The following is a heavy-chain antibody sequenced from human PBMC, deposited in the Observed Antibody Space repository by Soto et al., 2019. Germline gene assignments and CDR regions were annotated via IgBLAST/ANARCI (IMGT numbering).Heavy chain of an antibody. D-gene: IGHD3-22*01. Sequence: PGGSLRLSCAASGFTFSSYGMHWVRQGPGKGLEWVAVISYDGSNKYYADSVKGRFTISRDNSKNTLYLQMNSLRAEDTAVYYCAKDAAVVVVINYFDYWGQGTLVTVSS. J-gene: IGHJ4*02. CDR2: ISYDGSNK. V-gene: IGHV3-30*18. CDR1: GFTFSSYG. CDR3: AKDAAVVVVINYFDY.